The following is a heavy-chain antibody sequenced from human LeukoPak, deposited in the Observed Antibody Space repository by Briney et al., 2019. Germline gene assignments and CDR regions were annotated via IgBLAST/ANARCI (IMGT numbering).Heavy chain of an antibody. CDR3: AKDARELYYYYYYYMDV. Sequence: GESLRLSCAASGFTFSSYAMHWVRQAPGKGLEWVSAISGSGGSTYYADSVKGRFTISRDNSKNTLYLQMNSLRAEDTAVYYCAKDARELYYYYYYYMDVWGKGTTVTVSS. J-gene: IGHJ6*03. V-gene: IGHV3-23*01. CDR1: GFTFSSYA. D-gene: IGHD1-26*01. CDR2: ISGSGGST.